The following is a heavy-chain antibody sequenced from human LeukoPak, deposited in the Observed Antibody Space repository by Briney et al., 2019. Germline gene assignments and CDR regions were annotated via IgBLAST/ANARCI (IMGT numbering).Heavy chain of an antibody. CDR3: AKVVAPMGGAFDI. CDR1: GFTFSSYG. V-gene: IGHV3-30*18. J-gene: IGHJ3*02. Sequence: GGSLRLSCAASGFTFSSYGMHWVRQAPGKGLECVAVISYDGSNKYYADSVKGRFTISRDNSKNTLYLQMNSLRAEDTAVYYCAKVVAPMGGAFDIWGQGTMVTVSS. D-gene: IGHD5-12*01. CDR2: ISYDGSNK.